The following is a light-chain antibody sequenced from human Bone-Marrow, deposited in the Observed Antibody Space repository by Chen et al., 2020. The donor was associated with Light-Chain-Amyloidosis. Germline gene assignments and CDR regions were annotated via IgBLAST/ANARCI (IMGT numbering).Light chain of an antibody. CDR1: SSDVGGYNY. Sequence: QSALTQPASVSGSPGQSITISGTGTSSDVGGYNYVSWYQQHPGKAPKLMIYDVSNRPSGVSNRFSGSKSGNTASLTISGLQAEDEADYYCSSYTSSSTLAVFGGGTKLTVL. V-gene: IGLV2-14*01. J-gene: IGLJ3*02. CDR2: DVS. CDR3: SSYTSSSTLAV.